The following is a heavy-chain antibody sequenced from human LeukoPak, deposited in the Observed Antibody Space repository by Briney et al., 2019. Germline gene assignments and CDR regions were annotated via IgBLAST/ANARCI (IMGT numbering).Heavy chain of an antibody. D-gene: IGHD6-13*01. V-gene: IGHV3-74*01. J-gene: IGHJ4*02. Sequence: QSGGSLRLSCAASGFTFSTYWMHWVRQGRGKGLVWVSRINTDGSTTTYADSVKGRFTISRDNAKNTLYLQMNSLRAEDTAIYYCARGPSHSSSWYGLDDWGQGALVTVFS. CDR3: ARGPSHSSSWYGLDD. CDR1: GFTFSTYW. CDR2: INTDGSTT.